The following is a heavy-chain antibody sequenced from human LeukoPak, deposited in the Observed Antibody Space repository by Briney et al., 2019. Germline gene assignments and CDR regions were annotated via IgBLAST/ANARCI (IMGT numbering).Heavy chain of an antibody. D-gene: IGHD3-22*01. Sequence: SVKVSCKASGGTFSSYAISWVRQAPGQGLEWMGRIIPIFGTANYAQKFQGRVTITTDESTSTAYMELSSLRSGDTAVYYCARASYDSSGRSDGAFDIWGQGTMVTVSS. V-gene: IGHV1-69*05. CDR1: GGTFSSYA. CDR3: ARASYDSSGRSDGAFDI. J-gene: IGHJ3*02. CDR2: IIPIFGTA.